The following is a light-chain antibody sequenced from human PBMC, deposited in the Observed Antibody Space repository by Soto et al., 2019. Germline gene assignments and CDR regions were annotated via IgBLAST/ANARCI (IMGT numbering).Light chain of an antibody. J-gene: IGLJ3*02. CDR3: AVWDDSLSGWV. V-gene: IGLV1-44*01. CDR2: RDN. Sequence: QSVLTQPPSVSGTPGQRVTVSCSGGRSNIGSNTVHWYQQLPGAAPKLLIYRDNQRPSGVPDRFAASKSGTSASLAISGLQSEDEGDYYCAVWDDSLSGWVFGGGTKLTVL. CDR1: RSNIGSNT.